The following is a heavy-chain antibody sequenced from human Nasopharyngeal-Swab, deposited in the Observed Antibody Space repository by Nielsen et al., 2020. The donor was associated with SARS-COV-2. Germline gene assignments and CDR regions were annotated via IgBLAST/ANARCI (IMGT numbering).Heavy chain of an antibody. CDR3: AHSSLSAFDI. V-gene: IGHV3-48*04. J-gene: IGHJ3*02. D-gene: IGHD6-6*01. Sequence: WIRQAPGKGLEWVSYISSSSSTIYYADSVKGRFTISRDNAKNSLYLQMNSLRAEDTAVYYCAHSSLSAFDIWGQGTMVTVSS. CDR2: ISSSSSTI.